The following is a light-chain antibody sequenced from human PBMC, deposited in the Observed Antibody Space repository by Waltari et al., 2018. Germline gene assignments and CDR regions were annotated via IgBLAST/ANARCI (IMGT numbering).Light chain of an antibody. Sequence: NVLMQSPGTLSLSPGERATLSCRASQSVSNNYLAWYQQKPGQGPRLLIYHTSSRVTGLADRFSGSGSGTDFTLTISRLAPEDFAVYYCQQYGSTPFTFGQGTKLEIK. CDR3: QQYGSTPFT. V-gene: IGKV3-20*01. J-gene: IGKJ2*01. CDR1: QSVSNNY. CDR2: HTS.